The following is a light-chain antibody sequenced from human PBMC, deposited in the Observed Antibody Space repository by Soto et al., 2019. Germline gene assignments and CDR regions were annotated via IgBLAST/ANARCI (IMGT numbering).Light chain of an antibody. CDR1: QSVSSN. CDR2: DAS. J-gene: IGKJ5*01. CDR3: QQRLNWQVT. V-gene: IGKV3-15*01. Sequence: EIVMTQSPATLSVSPGERATLSCRASQSVSSNLAWYQQNPGQAPILLIYDASTRANGVPARFSGSGSGTEFTLTISSLQSEDFAVYYCQQRLNWQVTFGQGTRLEI.